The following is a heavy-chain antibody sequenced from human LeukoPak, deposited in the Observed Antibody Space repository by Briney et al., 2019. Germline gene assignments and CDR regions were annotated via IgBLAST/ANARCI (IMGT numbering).Heavy chain of an antibody. J-gene: IGHJ5*02. Sequence: ASVKVSCKASGGTFSSYAISWVRQAPGQGLEWMGRIIPILGIANYAQKFQGRVTTTADKSTSTAYMELSSLRSDDTAVYYCARACYYGSGSYYSWFDPWGQGTLVTVSS. CDR3: ARACYYGSGSYYSWFDP. CDR2: IIPILGIA. V-gene: IGHV1-69*04. CDR1: GGTFSSYA. D-gene: IGHD3-10*01.